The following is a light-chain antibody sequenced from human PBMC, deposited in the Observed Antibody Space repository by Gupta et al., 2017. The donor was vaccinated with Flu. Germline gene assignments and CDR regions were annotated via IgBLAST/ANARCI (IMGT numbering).Light chain of an antibody. Sequence: DIQMTQSPSSLSASVGDRVTITCRASQGISNYLAWYQQRPGKVPKLLIYGASALQSGVPSRFIGSGSGTDFTLTITILHPEDVATYYCQKDDSVPLTFGGGTRVEI. J-gene: IGKJ4*01. V-gene: IGKV1-27*01. CDR2: GAS. CDR3: QKDDSVPLT. CDR1: QGISNY.